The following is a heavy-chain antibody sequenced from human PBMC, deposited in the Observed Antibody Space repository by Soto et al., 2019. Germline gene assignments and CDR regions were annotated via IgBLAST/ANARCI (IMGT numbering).Heavy chain of an antibody. Sequence: QVQLQESGPGLVKPSQTLSLTCTVSGGSISSGDYYLSWIRQPPGKGLEWIGYIYYSGSTYYNPSIKSRVTISVDTFKNQFSLKLSSVTAADTAVYYCASHDYAHYGMDVWGQGTTVTVSS. V-gene: IGHV4-30-4*01. CDR1: GGSISSGDYY. CDR2: IYYSGST. CDR3: ASHDYAHYGMDV. D-gene: IGHD3-16*01. J-gene: IGHJ6*02.